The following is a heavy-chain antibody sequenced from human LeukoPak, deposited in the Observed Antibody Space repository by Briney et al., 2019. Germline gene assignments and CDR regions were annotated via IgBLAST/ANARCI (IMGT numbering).Heavy chain of an antibody. CDR1: GGFITTSIHY. D-gene: IGHD6-19*01. Sequence: SETLSLTCRVSGGFITTSIHYWAWIRQPPGKGLGWIASIYYNGITYCNASLESRVTMSVDTSRHHFSLSLRSVSAADTSLYYCARQPTVNRGAVASNFDYWGQGILVTVSS. J-gene: IGHJ4*02. CDR3: ARQPTVNRGAVASNFDY. V-gene: IGHV4-39*01. CDR2: IYYNGIT.